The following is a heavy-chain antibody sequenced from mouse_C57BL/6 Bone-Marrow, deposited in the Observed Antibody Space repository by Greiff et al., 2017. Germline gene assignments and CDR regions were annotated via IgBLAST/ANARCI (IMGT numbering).Heavy chain of an antibody. V-gene: IGHV1-15*01. Sequence: VQLQQSGAELVRPGASVTLSCKASGYTFTDYEMHWVKQTPVHGLEWIGAIDPETGGTAYNQKFKGKAILTADKSSSTAYMELRSLTSEDSAVYYCTRWIRRGWVVGYYYAMDYWGQGTSVTVSS. D-gene: IGHD2-2*01. CDR3: TRWIRRGWVVGYYYAMDY. CDR1: GYTFTDYE. CDR2: IDPETGGT. J-gene: IGHJ4*01.